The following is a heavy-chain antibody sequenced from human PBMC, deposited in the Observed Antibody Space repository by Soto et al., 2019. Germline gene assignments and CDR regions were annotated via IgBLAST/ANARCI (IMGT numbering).Heavy chain of an antibody. V-gene: IGHV4-31*03. CDR2: IYYTGST. Sequence: SETLSLTCTVSGGSINSGNYYWTWIRQHPGKGLEWIAYIYYTGSTYYNPSLKSRVTISLDTSKNQFSLKLSSVTAADTAVYYCARAVTCKRFDPWGQGTLVTVSS. CDR1: GGSINSGNYY. CDR3: ARAVTCKRFDP. J-gene: IGHJ5*02.